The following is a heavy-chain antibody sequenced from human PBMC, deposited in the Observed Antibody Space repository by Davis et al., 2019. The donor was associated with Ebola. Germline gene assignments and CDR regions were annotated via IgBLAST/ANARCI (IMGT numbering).Heavy chain of an antibody. V-gene: IGHV3-21*01. Sequence: GGSLRLSCAASGFTFDTYDMNWVRPAPGKGLEWVASISNSGAHKNYADSLQGRFTVARDNAKNALYLQMNSLRAEDTAVYYCARDPYGDYWLDYWGQGTLVTVSS. CDR3: ARDPYGDYWLDY. CDR2: ISNSGAHK. CDR1: GFTFDTYD. J-gene: IGHJ4*02. D-gene: IGHD4-17*01.